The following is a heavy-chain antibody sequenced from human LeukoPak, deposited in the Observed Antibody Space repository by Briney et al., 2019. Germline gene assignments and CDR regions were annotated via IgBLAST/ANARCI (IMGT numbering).Heavy chain of an antibody. CDR1: GYTLTELS. CDR2: FDPEDGET. V-gene: IGHV1-24*01. D-gene: IGHD3-10*01. J-gene: IGHJ4*02. CDR3: ATEGKMVRGLYTDY. Sequence: ASVKVSCKVSGYTLTELSMHWVRQAPGKGFEWMGRFDPEDGETIYAQKFQGRVTMTADTSADTAYMELSSLRSEDTAVYYCATEGKMVRGLYTDYWGQGTLVTVSS.